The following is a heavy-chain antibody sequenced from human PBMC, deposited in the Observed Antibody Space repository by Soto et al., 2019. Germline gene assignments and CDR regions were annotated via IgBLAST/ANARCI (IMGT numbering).Heavy chain of an antibody. CDR3: AKGRLAVGSDWFDS. D-gene: IGHD1-26*01. CDR2: ISSSGYTI. V-gene: IGHV3-48*03. CDR1: GFTFSSYE. Sequence: GGSLRLSCTASGFTFSSYEMIWVRQAPGKGLEWVSYISSSGYTIHYADSVKGRFTISRDNAKNSLSLQMNSLRAEDTAVYYCAKGRLAVGSDWFDSWGPGTLVTV. J-gene: IGHJ5*01.